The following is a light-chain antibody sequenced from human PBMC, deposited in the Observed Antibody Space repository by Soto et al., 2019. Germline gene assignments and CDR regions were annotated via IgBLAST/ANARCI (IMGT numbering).Light chain of an antibody. CDR1: NSDVSAFTS. Sequence: QSALTQHASVSGSPGQSITISGTGTNSDVSAFTSVSWFQQHPGKAPKVMIYGVSSRPSGVSNRFSGSKSGNTASLTISGLQAEDEADYYCSSYPGGATRVFGGGTTVTGL. CDR2: GVS. V-gene: IGLV2-14*01. CDR3: SSYPGGATRV. J-gene: IGLJ3*02.